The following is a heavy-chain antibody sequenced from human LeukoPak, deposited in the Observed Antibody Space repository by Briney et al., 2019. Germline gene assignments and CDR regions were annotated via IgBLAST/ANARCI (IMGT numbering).Heavy chain of an antibody. CDR1: GDSVSTYY. D-gene: IGHD6-13*01. CDR2: ISAGGST. V-gene: IGHV4-4*07. CDR3: ARGKDDRSIFDY. J-gene: IGHJ4*02. Sequence: SETLSLTCTVSGDSVSTYYWSWVRQSTARGLEWVGRISAGGSTNYNPSLKSRVTVSRDTSKNQLSLKLSSVTAADTAVYYCARGKDDRSIFDYWGQGTLVTVSS.